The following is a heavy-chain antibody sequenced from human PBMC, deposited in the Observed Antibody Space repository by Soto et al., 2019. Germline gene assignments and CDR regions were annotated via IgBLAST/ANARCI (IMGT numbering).Heavy chain of an antibody. CDR2: IYHNGNT. Sequence: PSETLSLTCTVSGGSISSYYWTWIRQPPGKGLEYIGYIYHNGNTNYNPSLKSRVTISIDTSKNQFFLKLSSVTAADTAVYYCSRHSASSSWHRFDLWGQGTRVTVSS. CDR3: SRHSASSSWHRFDL. D-gene: IGHD6-13*01. CDR1: GGSISSYY. J-gene: IGHJ5*02. V-gene: IGHV4-59*08.